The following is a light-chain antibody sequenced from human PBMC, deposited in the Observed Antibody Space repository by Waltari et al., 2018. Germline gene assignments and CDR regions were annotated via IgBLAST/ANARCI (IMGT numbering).Light chain of an antibody. Sequence: DIVLTQSPATLSVSPGERVILSCRASQNIAGNLAWYQQIPGQPPRLLIYAASNRATGIPDRFSGSGSGTDFSLTISALQSEDFAVYFCQQYNDWLPITFGQGTRLE. CDR2: AAS. J-gene: IGKJ5*01. CDR1: QNIAGN. V-gene: IGKV3D-15*01. CDR3: QQYNDWLPIT.